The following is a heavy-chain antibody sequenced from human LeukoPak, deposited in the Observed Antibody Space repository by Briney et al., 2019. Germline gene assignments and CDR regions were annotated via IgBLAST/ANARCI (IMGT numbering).Heavy chain of an antibody. CDR3: AKEGILEWLFYFDY. CDR2: ISGSGGST. V-gene: IGHV3-23*01. CDR1: GFTFSSYS. J-gene: IGHJ4*02. Sequence: PGGSLRLSCAASGFTFSSYSMNWVRQAPGKGLEWVSAISGSGGSTYYADSVKGRFTISRDNSKNTLYLQMNSLRAEDTAVYYCAKEGILEWLFYFDYWGQGTLVTVSS. D-gene: IGHD3-3*01.